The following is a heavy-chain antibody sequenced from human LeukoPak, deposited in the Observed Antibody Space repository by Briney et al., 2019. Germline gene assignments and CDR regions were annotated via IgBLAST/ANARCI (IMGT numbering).Heavy chain of an antibody. Sequence: SVKVSCKASGGTFSSYAISWVRQAPGQGLEWMGGIIPIFGTANYAQKFQGRVTITTDESTSTAYMELSSLRSEDTAVYYCARPSYCSSTSCYEGYFDYWGQGTLVTVSS. D-gene: IGHD2-2*01. CDR1: GGTFSSYA. CDR2: IIPIFGTA. CDR3: ARPSYCSSTSCYEGYFDY. J-gene: IGHJ4*02. V-gene: IGHV1-69*05.